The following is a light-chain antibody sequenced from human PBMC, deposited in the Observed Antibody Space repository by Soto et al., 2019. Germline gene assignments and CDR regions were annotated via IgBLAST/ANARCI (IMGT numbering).Light chain of an antibody. CDR1: QGISSY. Sequence: AIRMTQSPSSFSASTGYRVTITCRASQGISSYLAWYQQKPGKAPKLLIYDASSLESGVPSRFSGCGSGTEFTLTISSLQPDDFAPYYCQQYNSYSWTFGQGTKVDI. J-gene: IGKJ1*01. CDR2: DAS. V-gene: IGKV1-8*01. CDR3: QQYNSYSWT.